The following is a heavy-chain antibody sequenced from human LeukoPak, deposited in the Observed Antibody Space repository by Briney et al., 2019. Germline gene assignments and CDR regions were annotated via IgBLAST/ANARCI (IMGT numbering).Heavy chain of an antibody. D-gene: IGHD3-10*01. CDR1: GGTFSSYA. J-gene: IGHJ6*03. V-gene: IGHV1-69*05. Sequence: RRASVKVSCKASGGTFSSYAISWVRQAPGQGLEWMGGIIPIFGTANYAQKFQGRVTITTDESTSTAYMELSSLRSEDTAVYYCARSSRGSGSYKLHYYYMDVWGKGTTVTVSS. CDR3: ARSSRGSGSYKLHYYYMDV. CDR2: IIPIFGTA.